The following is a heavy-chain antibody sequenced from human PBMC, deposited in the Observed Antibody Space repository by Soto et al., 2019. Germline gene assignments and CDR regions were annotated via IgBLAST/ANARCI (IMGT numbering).Heavy chain of an antibody. Sequence: QVQLVQSGAEVKKPGSSVKVSCKASGGTFSSYAISWVRQAPGQGLEWMGGIIPIFGTANYAQKFQGRVTITADDSTSTAYMELSSLRSEDTAVYYCARDSGSYYDSLEFSPSYYYYGMDVWGQGTTVTVSS. CDR3: ARDSGSYYDSLEFSPSYYYYGMDV. CDR1: GGTFSSYA. CDR2: IIPIFGTA. D-gene: IGHD3-22*01. J-gene: IGHJ6*02. V-gene: IGHV1-69*01.